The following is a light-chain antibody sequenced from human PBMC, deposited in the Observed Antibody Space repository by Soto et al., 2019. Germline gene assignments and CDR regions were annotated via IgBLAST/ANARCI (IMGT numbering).Light chain of an antibody. Sequence: EIVLTQSPATLSLSPGERATLSCRASLSVSSYLAWYQQKPGQAPRLLIYDASNRATGIPARFSGSGSGTDFTLTISSLEPEDFAVYYCQQRSNWPPWVTFGQGTRLEIK. J-gene: IGKJ5*01. V-gene: IGKV3-11*01. CDR3: QQRSNWPPWVT. CDR1: LSVSSY. CDR2: DAS.